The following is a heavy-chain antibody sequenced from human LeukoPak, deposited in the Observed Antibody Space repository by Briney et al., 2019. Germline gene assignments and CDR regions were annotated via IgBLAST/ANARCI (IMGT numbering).Heavy chain of an antibody. V-gene: IGHV3-48*04. Sequence: GGSLSLSCAASGFAFSTYSIDWVRQAPGKGLEWLSYISSSSSTIYYADSVKGRFTVSRDNAENLVYLQMNSLGAEDTAVYYCARVGRRGYTKDYWGQRTLVTVAS. CDR2: ISSSSSTI. D-gene: IGHD5-12*01. CDR1: GFAFSTYS. J-gene: IGHJ4*02. CDR3: ARVGRRGYTKDY.